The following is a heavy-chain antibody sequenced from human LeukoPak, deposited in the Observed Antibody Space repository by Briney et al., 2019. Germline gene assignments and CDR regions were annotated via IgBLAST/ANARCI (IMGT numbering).Heavy chain of an antibody. Sequence: SETMSLTCTVSGGSLTSSSYCSGCISQPPGKGLEWIGSINYSGSTYYNPSLKSRVTISVDTSKNQFSLKLSSVTAADTAVYYCARAGDHDYYYYYMDVWGKGTTVTISS. V-gene: IGHV4-39*01. D-gene: IGHD2-21*02. J-gene: IGHJ6*03. CDR3: ARAGDHDYYYYYMDV. CDR1: GGSLTSSSYC. CDR2: INYSGST.